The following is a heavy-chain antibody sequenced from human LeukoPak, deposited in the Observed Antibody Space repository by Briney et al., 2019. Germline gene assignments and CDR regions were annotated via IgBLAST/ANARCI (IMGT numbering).Heavy chain of an antibody. CDR3: ARVRGDYAYYFDY. CDR1: GFTVSSNY. Sequence: PGGSLRLSCAASGFTVSSNYMSWVRQAPGKGLEWVSVIYSGGSTYYADSVKGRFTISRDNSKNTLYLQMNSLRAEGTAVYYCARVRGDYAYYFDYWGQGTLVTVSS. CDR2: IYSGGST. J-gene: IGHJ4*02. D-gene: IGHD4-17*01. V-gene: IGHV3-66*01.